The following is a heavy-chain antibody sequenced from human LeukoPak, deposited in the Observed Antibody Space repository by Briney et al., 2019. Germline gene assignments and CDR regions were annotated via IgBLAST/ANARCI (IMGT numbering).Heavy chain of an antibody. D-gene: IGHD3-9*01. Sequence: SGRSLRLSCAASGFTFSSYAMHWVRQAPGKGLEWVAVISYGGSNKYYADSVKGRFTISRDNSKNTLYLQMNSLRAEDTAVYYCARYDILTGAGDYWGQGTLVTVSS. CDR1: GFTFSSYA. CDR3: ARYDILTGAGDY. V-gene: IGHV3-30*04. CDR2: ISYGGSNK. J-gene: IGHJ4*02.